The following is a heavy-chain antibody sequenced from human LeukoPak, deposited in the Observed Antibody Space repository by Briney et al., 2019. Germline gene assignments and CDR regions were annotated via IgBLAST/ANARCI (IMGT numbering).Heavy chain of an antibody. Sequence: SETLSLTCALSVYFISSGDYLAWLRQPPGKGLEWIGSIYYSGSTDYNPSLKSRVSISVDTSKNQCSLKLFSVTAADTAVYYCAKNSTAAWFDPWGQGTLVTVSS. D-gene: IGHD2/OR15-2a*01. J-gene: IGHJ5*02. CDR3: AKNSTAAWFDP. CDR1: VYFISSGDY. V-gene: IGHV4-38-2*01. CDR2: IYYSGST.